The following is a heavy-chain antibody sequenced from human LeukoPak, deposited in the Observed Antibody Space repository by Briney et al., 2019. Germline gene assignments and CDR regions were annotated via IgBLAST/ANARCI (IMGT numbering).Heavy chain of an antibody. J-gene: IGHJ4*02. CDR3: AKDRYEYYDILTGPHY. D-gene: IGHD3-9*01. CDR1: GFTFSSYG. CDR2: ISYDGSNK. Sequence: GGSLRLSCAASGFTFSSYGMHWVRQAPGKGLEWVAVISYDGSNKYYADSVKGRFTISRDNSKNTLYLQMNSLRAEDTAVYYCAKDRYEYYDILTGPHYWGQGTLVTVSS. V-gene: IGHV3-30*18.